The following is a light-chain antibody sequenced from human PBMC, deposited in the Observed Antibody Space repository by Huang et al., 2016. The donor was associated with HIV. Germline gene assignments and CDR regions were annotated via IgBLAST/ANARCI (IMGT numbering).Light chain of an antibody. CDR3: QQYNDWPPLT. V-gene: IGKV3D-15*01. Sequence: VMTQSPASLSASPGARVTLSCRASQGVRTNLAWYQQKPGQAPTRLMFGASTRATGTPPRCSGSGSGTDFTLTITSLQSSDSAIYYCQQYNDWPPLTFGGGTKVEI. J-gene: IGKJ4*01. CDR1: QGVRTN. CDR2: GAS.